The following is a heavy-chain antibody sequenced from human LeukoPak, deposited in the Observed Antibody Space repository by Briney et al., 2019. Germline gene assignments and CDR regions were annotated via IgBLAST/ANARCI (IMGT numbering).Heavy chain of an antibody. D-gene: IGHD4-23*01. Sequence: PGGSLRLSCAASGFTFSSYAMHWVRQAPGKGLEWVAVISYDGSNKYYADSVKGRFTISRDNSKNTLYLQMNSLRAEDTAVYYCARDRTVAYWGQGTLVTVSS. V-gene: IGHV3-30-3*01. J-gene: IGHJ4*02. CDR2: ISYDGSNK. CDR1: GFTFSSYA. CDR3: ARDRTVAY.